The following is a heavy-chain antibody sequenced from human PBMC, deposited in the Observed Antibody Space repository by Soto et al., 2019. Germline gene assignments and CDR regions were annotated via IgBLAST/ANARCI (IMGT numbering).Heavy chain of an antibody. D-gene: IGHD5-12*01. CDR1: GFTFATYT. CDR3: AKNSAATIRVGFDY. V-gene: IGHV3-23*01. J-gene: IGHJ4*02. Sequence: EVQLLKSGGGLVQPGGSLRLSCAASGFTFATYTMSWVRHTPGKGLEWVSAITGSDGRTYYADSVKGRFTISRDNSKNTLYLQMNSLGAEDTAVYYCAKNSAATIRVGFDYWGQGTLVTVSS. CDR2: ITGSDGRT.